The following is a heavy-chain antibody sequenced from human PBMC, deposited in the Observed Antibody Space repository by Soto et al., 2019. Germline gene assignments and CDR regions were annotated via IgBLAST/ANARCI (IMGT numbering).Heavy chain of an antibody. Sequence: QVQLVQSGAEVKKPGSSVKVSCKASGGTISSYAINWVRQAPGQGLEWMGAIIPFFDAPKFAQKFQGRVTITADKSTNTAYMELSSLRSEDTAIYYCARGLSADYWGQGTQVTVSS. CDR1: GGTISSYA. CDR3: ARGLSADY. D-gene: IGHD3-10*01. CDR2: IIPFFDAP. V-gene: IGHV1-69*06. J-gene: IGHJ4*02.